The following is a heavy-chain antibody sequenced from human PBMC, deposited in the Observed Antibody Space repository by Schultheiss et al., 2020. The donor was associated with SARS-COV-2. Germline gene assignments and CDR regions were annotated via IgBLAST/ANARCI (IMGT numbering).Heavy chain of an antibody. J-gene: IGHJ5*02. CDR3: ARDSSSWSINWFDP. V-gene: IGHV3-74*01. CDR1: GFPFSNYW. CDR2: ITNDGEGT. Sequence: GESLKISCTASGFPFSNYWMHWVRQAPGKGLVWVSRITNDGEGTAYADSVRGRFTISRDNSKNTLYLQMNSLRAEDTALYHCARDSSSWSINWFDPWGQGTLVTVSS. D-gene: IGHD6-13*01.